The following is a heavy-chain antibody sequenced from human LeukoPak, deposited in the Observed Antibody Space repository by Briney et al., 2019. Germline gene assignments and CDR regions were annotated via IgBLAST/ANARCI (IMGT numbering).Heavy chain of an antibody. Sequence: GGSLRLSCAASGFTFSSYSMSWARQAPGKGLEWVSVISSSGGATYYADSVKGRFTISRDNSKNTLYLQMNSLRAEDTAVFYCARDGTYTDYDPDFDIWGQGTLVTVSS. CDR3: ARDGTYTDYDPDFDI. J-gene: IGHJ4*02. CDR1: GFTFSSYS. V-gene: IGHV3-23*01. D-gene: IGHD5-12*01. CDR2: ISSSGGAT.